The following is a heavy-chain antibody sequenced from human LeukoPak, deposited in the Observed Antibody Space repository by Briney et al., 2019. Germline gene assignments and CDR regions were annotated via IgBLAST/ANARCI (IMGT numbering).Heavy chain of an antibody. J-gene: IGHJ4*02. V-gene: IGHV4-59*01. CDR3: ARGRVYSSGWYNFDY. CDR1: GGSISSYY. D-gene: IGHD6-19*01. Sequence: SETLSLTCTVSGGSISSYYWSWIRQPPGKGLEWIGYIYYSGSTNYNPSLKSRVTISVDTSKNQFSLKLSSVTAAGTAVYYCARGRVYSSGWYNFDYWGQGTLVTVSS. CDR2: IYYSGST.